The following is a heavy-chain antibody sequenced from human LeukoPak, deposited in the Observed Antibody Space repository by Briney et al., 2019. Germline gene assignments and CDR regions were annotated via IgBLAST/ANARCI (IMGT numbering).Heavy chain of an antibody. Sequence: PGGSLRLSCAASGTTFEDYAMHWVRQAPGKGLEWVSLISGDGGSTYYADSVKGRFTISRDNSKNSLYLQMNSLRTEDTALYYCAKQQPYYYGMDVWGQGTTVTVSS. CDR3: AKQQPYYYGMDV. CDR2: ISGDGGST. D-gene: IGHD6-13*01. CDR1: GTTFEDYA. V-gene: IGHV3-43*02. J-gene: IGHJ6*02.